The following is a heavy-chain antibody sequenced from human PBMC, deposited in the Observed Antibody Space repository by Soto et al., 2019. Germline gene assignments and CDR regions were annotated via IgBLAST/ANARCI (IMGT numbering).Heavy chain of an antibody. V-gene: IGHV4-30-4*01. CDR2: IYYSGST. CDR3: ARDGVVTGGYIDY. D-gene: IGHD2-21*02. J-gene: IGHJ4*02. CDR1: GGSISSGDYY. Sequence: QVQLQESGPGLVKPSQTLSLTCTVSGGSISSGDYYWSWIRQPPGKGLEWIGYIYYSGSTYYNPSLKSRVTISVDTSKNQFPLKLSSVTAADTAVYYCARDGVVTGGYIDYWGQGTLVTVSS.